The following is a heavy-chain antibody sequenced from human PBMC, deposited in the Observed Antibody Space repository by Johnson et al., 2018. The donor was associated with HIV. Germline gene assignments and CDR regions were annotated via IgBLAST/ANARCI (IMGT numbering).Heavy chain of an antibody. CDR3: AREATGTTNAFYM. Sequence: QVQLVESGGGLVKPGGSLRLSCAASGFTFSDYYITWIRQAPGKGLEWVSYISGSGNIIYYTDSLKGRFTISRDNAKNSLYLQMNSLRAEDTAVYYCAREATGTTNAFYMWGQGTMVTVSS. D-gene: IGHD1-7*01. J-gene: IGHJ3*02. CDR1: GFTFSDYY. CDR2: ISGSGNII. V-gene: IGHV3-11*04.